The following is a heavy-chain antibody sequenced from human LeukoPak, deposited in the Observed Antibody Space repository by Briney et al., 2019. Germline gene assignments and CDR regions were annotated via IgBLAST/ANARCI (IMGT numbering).Heavy chain of an antibody. D-gene: IGHD2-15*01. J-gene: IGHJ6*02. V-gene: IGHV3-33*01. Sequence: GGSLRLSCAASGFTFSSYGMHWVRQAPGKGLEWVAVIWYDGSNKYYADSVKGRFTISRDNSKNTLYLQMNSLRAQDTAVYYCGRNRYCSGGSCYLSHGMDVWGQGTTVTVSS. CDR1: GFTFSSYG. CDR2: IWYDGSNK. CDR3: GRNRYCSGGSCYLSHGMDV.